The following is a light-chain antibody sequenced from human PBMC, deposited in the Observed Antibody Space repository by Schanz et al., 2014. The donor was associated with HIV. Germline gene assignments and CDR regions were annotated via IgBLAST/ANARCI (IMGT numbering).Light chain of an antibody. CDR3: CSYAGRYTFYV. J-gene: IGLJ1*01. Sequence: QSALTQPPSASGSPGQSVTISCTGTSSDVGGYNYVSWYQQHPGRAPKLLIYEVSKRPSGVSSRFSGSKSGSTASLTISGLQAEDESDYYCCSYAGRYTFYVFGTGTKVTV. CDR2: EVS. CDR1: SSDVGGYNY. V-gene: IGLV2-8*01.